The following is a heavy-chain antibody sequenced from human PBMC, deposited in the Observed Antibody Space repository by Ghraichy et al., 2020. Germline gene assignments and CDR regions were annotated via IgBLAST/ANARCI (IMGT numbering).Heavy chain of an antibody. V-gene: IGHV3-30*18. CDR3: AKSRYGSGSYYNVGYFDY. CDR2: ISYDGSNK. J-gene: IGHJ4*02. Sequence: GGSLRLSCAASGFTFSSYGMHWVRQAPGKGLEWVAVISYDGSNKYYADSVKGRFTISRDNSKNTLYLQMNSLRAEDTAVYYCAKSRYGSGSYYNVGYFDYWGQGTLVTVSS. D-gene: IGHD3-10*01. CDR1: GFTFSSYG.